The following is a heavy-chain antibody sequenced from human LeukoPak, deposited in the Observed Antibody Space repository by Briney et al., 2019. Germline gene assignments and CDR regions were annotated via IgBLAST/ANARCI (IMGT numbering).Heavy chain of an antibody. J-gene: IGHJ4*02. V-gene: IGHV1-69*13. CDR1: RGTFSSYA. CDR3: ARESKRYCSSTSCNDY. Sequence: ASVKVSCKASRGTFSSYAISWVLQAPGQGLEWMGGIIPIFGTANYAQKFQGRVTINADESTSTAYMELSSLRSEDTAVYYCARESKRYCSSTSCNDYWGQGTLVTVSS. CDR2: IIPIFGTA. D-gene: IGHD2-2*01.